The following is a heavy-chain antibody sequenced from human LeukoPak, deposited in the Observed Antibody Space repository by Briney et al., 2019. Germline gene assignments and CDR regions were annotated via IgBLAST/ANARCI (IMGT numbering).Heavy chain of an antibody. CDR2: INHSGST. Sequence: SETLSLTCAVYGGSFSGYYWSWIRQPPGKGLEWIGEINHSGSTNYNPSLKSRVTISVDTSKNQFSLKLSSVTAEDTAVYYCARARTRSSQSVTDYWGQGTLVTVSS. V-gene: IGHV4-34*01. D-gene: IGHD6-13*01. J-gene: IGHJ4*02. CDR1: GGSFSGYY. CDR3: ARARTRSSQSVTDY.